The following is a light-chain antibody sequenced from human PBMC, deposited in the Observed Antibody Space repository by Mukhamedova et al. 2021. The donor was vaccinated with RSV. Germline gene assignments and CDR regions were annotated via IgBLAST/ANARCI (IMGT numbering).Light chain of an antibody. J-gene: IGKJ1*01. Sequence: WYQRRVHGKAPKLLIHTATTLQDGVPARFSGSRSGTEYTLTISGLEPEDFGSYYCLQTYAVPQTFGQGTRVEIK. CDR2: TAT. V-gene: IGKV1-39*01. CDR3: LQTYAVPQT.